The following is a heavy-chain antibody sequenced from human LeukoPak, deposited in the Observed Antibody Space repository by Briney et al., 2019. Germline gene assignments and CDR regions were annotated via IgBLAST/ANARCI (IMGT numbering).Heavy chain of an antibody. CDR3: ARDKYYYGSGSRPFDY. CDR2: INPNSGGT. Sequence: ASVQVSCKASGYTFTGYYMHWVRQAPGQGLEWMGRINPNSGGTNYAQKFQGRATMTMDTSFRTADMELNRLSSDDTAGYFCARDKYYYGSGSRPFDYWGQGTLVTVSS. CDR1: GYTFTGYY. D-gene: IGHD3-10*01. V-gene: IGHV1-2*06. J-gene: IGHJ4*02.